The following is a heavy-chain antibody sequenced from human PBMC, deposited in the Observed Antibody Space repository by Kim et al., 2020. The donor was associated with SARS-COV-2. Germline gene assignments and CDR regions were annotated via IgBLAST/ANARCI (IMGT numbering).Heavy chain of an antibody. CDR1: GFTFSNAW. Sequence: GGSLRLSCAASGFTFSNAWMSWVRQAPGKGLEWVGRIKSKTDGGTTDYAAPVKGRFTISRDDSKNTLYLQMNSLKTEDTAVYYCTTDPDVGGGFDYWGQGTLVTVSS. V-gene: IGHV3-15*01. J-gene: IGHJ4*02. CDR2: IKSKTDGGTT. CDR3: TTDPDVGGGFDY. D-gene: IGHD3-16*01.